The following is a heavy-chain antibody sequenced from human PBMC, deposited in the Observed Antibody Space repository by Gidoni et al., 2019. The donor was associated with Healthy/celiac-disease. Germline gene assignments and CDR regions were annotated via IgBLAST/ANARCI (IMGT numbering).Heavy chain of an antibody. V-gene: IGHV3-33*01. Sequence: QVQLVESGGGVVQPGRSLRPSCAASGFTFSSYGMHWVRQAPGKGLEWVAVIWYDGSNKYYADSVKGRFTISRDNSKNTLYLQMNSLRAEDTAVYYCARTIAARRKNYYYYGMDVWGQGTTVTVSS. CDR3: ARTIAARRKNYYYYGMDV. CDR1: GFTFSSYG. D-gene: IGHD6-6*01. J-gene: IGHJ6*02. CDR2: IWYDGSNK.